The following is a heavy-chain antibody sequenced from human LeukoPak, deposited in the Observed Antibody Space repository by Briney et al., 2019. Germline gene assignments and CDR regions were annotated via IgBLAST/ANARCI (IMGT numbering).Heavy chain of an antibody. V-gene: IGHV3-30*04. CDR3: ARDHLVRGVIVGANWFDP. CDR1: GFTFSSYA. Sequence: GGSLRLSCAASGFTFSSYAMHWVRQAPGEGLEWVAVISYDGSNKYYADSVKGRFTISRDNSKNTLYLQMNSLRAEDTAVYYCARDHLVRGVIVGANWFDPWGQGTLVTVSS. J-gene: IGHJ5*02. D-gene: IGHD3-10*01. CDR2: ISYDGSNK.